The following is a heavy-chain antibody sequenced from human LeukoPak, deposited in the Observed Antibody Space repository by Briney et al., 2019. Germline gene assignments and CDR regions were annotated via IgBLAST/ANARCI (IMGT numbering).Heavy chain of an antibody. D-gene: IGHD6-19*01. J-gene: IGHJ4*02. V-gene: IGHV4-39*01. CDR1: GGSISSSSYY. CDR3: ARHTGYSSGWSDY. CDR2: IYYSGST. Sequence: SETLSLTCTVSGGSISSSSYYWGWIRQPPGKGLEWIGSIYYSGSTYYNPSLKSRVTISVDTSKNQFSLKLSSVTAADTAVYYRARHTGYSSGWSDYWGQGTLVTVSS.